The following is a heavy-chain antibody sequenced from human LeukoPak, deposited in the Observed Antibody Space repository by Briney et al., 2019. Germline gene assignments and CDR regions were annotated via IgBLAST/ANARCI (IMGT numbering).Heavy chain of an antibody. V-gene: IGHV1-46*01. CDR1: GYTFTSQY. CDR3: ASGSGSYYRPSDPGDYYYYYGMDV. D-gene: IGHD3-10*01. J-gene: IGHJ6*02. Sequence: ASVKVSCKASGYTFTSQYMHWVRQAPGQGLEWMGIINPSGGSTSYAQKFQGRVTMTRDTSTSTVYMELSSLRSEDTAVYYCASGSGSYYRPSDPGDYYYYYGMDVWGQGTTVTVSS. CDR2: INPSGGST.